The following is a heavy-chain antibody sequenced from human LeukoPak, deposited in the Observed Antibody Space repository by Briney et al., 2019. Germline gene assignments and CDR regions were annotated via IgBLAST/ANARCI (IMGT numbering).Heavy chain of an antibody. Sequence: GGSLRLSCAASGFTFNNFAMSWVRQAPGEGLEWVSAISGSGTTTFYADSVKGRFTISRDNSKNTLYLQMNSLRAEDTAVYYCARVSYDSSGYYPTPDAFDIWGQGTMVTVSS. CDR1: GFTFNNFA. V-gene: IGHV3-23*01. D-gene: IGHD3-22*01. CDR2: ISGSGTTT. J-gene: IGHJ3*02. CDR3: ARVSYDSSGYYPTPDAFDI.